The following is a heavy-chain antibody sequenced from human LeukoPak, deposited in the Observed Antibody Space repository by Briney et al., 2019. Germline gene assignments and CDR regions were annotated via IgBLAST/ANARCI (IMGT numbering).Heavy chain of an antibody. J-gene: IGHJ4*02. V-gene: IGHV3-23*01. D-gene: IGHD1-26*01. CDR3: ASRYSGSYFDY. CDR2: VSGSGDST. Sequence: GGSLRLSCAASGFTFSNYAMGWVRQAPGKGLEWVSAVSGSGDSTYYADSVKGRFTISRDSFKNTLYLQMNSLRAEDTALYYCASRYSGSYFDYWGRGTLVTVSS. CDR1: GFTFSNYA.